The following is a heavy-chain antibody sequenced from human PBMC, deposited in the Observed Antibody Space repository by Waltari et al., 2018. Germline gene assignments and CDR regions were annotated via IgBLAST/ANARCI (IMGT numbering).Heavy chain of an antibody. D-gene: IGHD1-1*01. CDR3: ATYIGASVGTAAFDV. CDR1: GVSITSNRHY. J-gene: IGHJ3*01. V-gene: IGHV4-39*01. Sequence: QLQLQESGPRLVRPSETLSLICRVSGVSITSNRHYWAWIRQSPGQGLEWLGTVYYGRRPYISASLKCIISVSRDTSNNQVSLILGSVSSADMAVYYCATYIGASVGTAAFDVWGQGTMVTVSS. CDR2: VYYGRRP.